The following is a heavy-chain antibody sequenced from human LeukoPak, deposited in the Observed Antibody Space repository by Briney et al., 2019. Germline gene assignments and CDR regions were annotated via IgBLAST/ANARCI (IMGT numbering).Heavy chain of an antibody. D-gene: IGHD6-19*01. J-gene: IGHJ6*02. Sequence: ASVKVSCKASGYTFTSYDINWVRQATGQGLEWMGWMNPNSGNTGYAQKFQGRVTMTRNTSISTAYMELSGLRSEDTAVYYCARGQVSSGWYWGSYYYYGMDVWGQGTTVTVSS. CDR1: GYTFTSYD. V-gene: IGHV1-8*01. CDR2: MNPNSGNT. CDR3: ARGQVSSGWYWGSYYYYGMDV.